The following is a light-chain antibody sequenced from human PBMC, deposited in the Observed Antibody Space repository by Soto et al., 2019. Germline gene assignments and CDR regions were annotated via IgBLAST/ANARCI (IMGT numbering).Light chain of an antibody. Sequence: EIVMTQSPATLSVSPGERATLSCGASQNVNTNLAWYQQKPGQAPRLLIYGASTRATGIPARFSGSGSGTEFTLTISSLQSEDFALYYCQQYNNWPYTFGQGTKVDI. CDR1: QNVNTN. CDR3: QQYNNWPYT. J-gene: IGKJ2*01. V-gene: IGKV3-15*01. CDR2: GAS.